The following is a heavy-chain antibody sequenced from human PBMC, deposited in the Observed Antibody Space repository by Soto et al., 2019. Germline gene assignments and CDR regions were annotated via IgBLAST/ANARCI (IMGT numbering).Heavy chain of an antibody. Sequence: ASVKVSCKASGYTFTSYAMHWVRQAPGQRLEWMGWINAGNGNTKYSQKFQGRVTITRDTSASTAYMELSSLRSEDTAVYYCARGRRNRDSSGWYFDYWGQGTLVTVSS. CDR3: ARGRRNRDSSGWYFDY. CDR2: INAGNGNT. J-gene: IGHJ4*02. D-gene: IGHD6-19*01. CDR1: GYTFTSYA. V-gene: IGHV1-3*01.